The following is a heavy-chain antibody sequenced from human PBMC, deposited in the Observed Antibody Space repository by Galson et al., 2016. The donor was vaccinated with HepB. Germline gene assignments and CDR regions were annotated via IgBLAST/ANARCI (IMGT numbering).Heavy chain of an antibody. D-gene: IGHD5-18*01. V-gene: IGHV3-43*02. J-gene: IGHJ4*02. Sequence: SLRLSCAASGFIFDDYDMHWVRQAPGKGLQWLSFISGDGGSIHYADSVKGRFTVSRDNSKNSLYLQMNSLRTEDSALYYCVKDLFRDTPDSWGQGTRVTVSS. CDR1: GFIFDDYD. CDR2: ISGDGGSI. CDR3: VKDLFRDTPDS.